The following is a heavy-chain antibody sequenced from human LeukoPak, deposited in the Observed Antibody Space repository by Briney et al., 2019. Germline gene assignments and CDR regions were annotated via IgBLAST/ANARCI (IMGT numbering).Heavy chain of an antibody. CDR3: TRGVRVYYFDD. V-gene: IGHV3-66*01. CDR1: GFTVSSNY. Sequence: GGSLRLSCAASGFTVSSNYMSRVRQPPGETLEWVSVIYSGGSTYYADSVKGRFTISRDNSRNTLYLQVNSLRAEDTAVYYCTRGVRVYYFDDWGQGTLVTVSS. D-gene: IGHD3-10*01. CDR2: IYSGGST. J-gene: IGHJ4*02.